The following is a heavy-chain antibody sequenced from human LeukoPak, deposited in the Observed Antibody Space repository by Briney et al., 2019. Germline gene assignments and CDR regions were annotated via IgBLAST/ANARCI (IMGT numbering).Heavy chain of an antibody. Sequence: SETLSLTCTVSGGSISSYYWSWIRQPPGKGLEWIGYIYYSGSTNYNPSLKSRVTISVDTSKNQFSLKLSSVTAADTAVYYCAREYYSGSGVDYWGQGTLVTVSS. V-gene: IGHV4-59*12. CDR2: IYYSGST. J-gene: IGHJ4*02. CDR1: GGSISSYY. D-gene: IGHD3-10*01. CDR3: AREYYSGSGVDY.